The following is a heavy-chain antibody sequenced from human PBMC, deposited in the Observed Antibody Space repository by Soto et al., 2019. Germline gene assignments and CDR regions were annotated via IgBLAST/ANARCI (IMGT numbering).Heavy chain of an antibody. CDR3: ARPYCSSNSCHNWFDS. CDR2: INPSSSDT. CDR1: GYIFTDYY. V-gene: IGHV1-2*02. J-gene: IGHJ5*01. Sequence: ASVKVSCKASGYIFTDYYINWVRQAPGQGPELMGWINPSSSDTNYAQKFQGRVTMTTDTSISTVYMELSRLRYEDTAVYYCARPYCSSNSCHNWFDSWGQGTLVTVSS. D-gene: IGHD2-2*01.